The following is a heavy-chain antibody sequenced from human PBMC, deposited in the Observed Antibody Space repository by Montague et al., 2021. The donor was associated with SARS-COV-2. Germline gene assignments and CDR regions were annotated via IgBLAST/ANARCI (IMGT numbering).Heavy chain of an antibody. J-gene: IGHJ6*02. CDR3: ARDPWRITIFGVVTRYGMDV. D-gene: IGHD3-3*01. Sequence: SETLSLTCTVSGGSVSSGGYYWSWIRQPPGKGLEWIGYIYYSGSTNYNPSLKSRVTISVDTPKNQFSLKLSSVTAADTAVYYCARDPWRITIFGVVTRYGMDVWGQGTTVTVSS. CDR1: GGSVSSGGYY. V-gene: IGHV4-61*08. CDR2: IYYSGST.